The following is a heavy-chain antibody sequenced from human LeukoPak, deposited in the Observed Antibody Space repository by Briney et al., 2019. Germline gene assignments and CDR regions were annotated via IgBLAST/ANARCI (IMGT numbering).Heavy chain of an antibody. CDR1: GYTFTSYD. Sequence: ASVKVSCKASGYTFTSYDINWVRQATGQGLEWMGWMNPNSGNTGYAQKFQGRVTMTRNTSISTAYMELSSLRSEDTAVYYCARAATMVRGAPLRWFDPWGQGTLVTVSS. CDR3: ARAATMVRGAPLRWFDP. V-gene: IGHV1-8*01. D-gene: IGHD3-10*01. CDR2: MNPNSGNT. J-gene: IGHJ5*02.